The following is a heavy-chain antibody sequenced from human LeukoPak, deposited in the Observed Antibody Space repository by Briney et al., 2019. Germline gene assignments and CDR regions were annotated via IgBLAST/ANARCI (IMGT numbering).Heavy chain of an antibody. V-gene: IGHV3-48*04. CDR1: GFTFSSYS. CDR3: ARDLRYYGDSPY. CDR2: ISSSGSTI. Sequence: PGGSLRLSCAASGFTFSSYSINWVRQAPGEGLEWVSYISSSGSTIYYADSVKGRFTISRDNAKNSLYLQMNSLRAEDTAVYYCARDLRYYGDSPYWGQGTLVTVSS. J-gene: IGHJ4*02. D-gene: IGHD4-17*01.